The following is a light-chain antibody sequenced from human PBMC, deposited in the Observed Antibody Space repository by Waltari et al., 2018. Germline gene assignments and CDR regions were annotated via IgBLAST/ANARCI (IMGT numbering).Light chain of an antibody. V-gene: IGKV1-39*01. Sequence: DIQLTQSPSSLSASVGARVTITCRASQSIGTSLNWYQQKPGKAPKFLIYSASNLQGGVPSRFSGSGFGTDFTLTITSLQPEDFATYYCQQTYTSPVITFGPGTKVDVK. CDR2: SAS. CDR1: QSIGTS. CDR3: QQTYTSPVIT. J-gene: IGKJ3*01.